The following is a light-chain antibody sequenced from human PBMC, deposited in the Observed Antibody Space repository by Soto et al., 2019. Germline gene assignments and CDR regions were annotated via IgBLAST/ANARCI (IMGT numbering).Light chain of an antibody. Sequence: EIVLTQSPATLSLSPGERATLSCRASQSVGHMFLAWFQQKPGQAPRLLIFDAYRRATGIPDRFSGSGSGTEFTLTISSLQSEDFAVYYCHQYNNWPPWTFGPGTKVDIK. CDR2: DAY. CDR3: HQYNNWPPWT. J-gene: IGKJ1*01. V-gene: IGKV3D-15*01. CDR1: QSVGHMF.